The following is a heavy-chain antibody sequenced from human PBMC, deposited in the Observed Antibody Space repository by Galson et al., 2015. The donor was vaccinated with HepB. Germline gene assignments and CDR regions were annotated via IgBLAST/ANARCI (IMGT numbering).Heavy chain of an antibody. D-gene: IGHD2-21*02. CDR2: ISGSGDLI. V-gene: IGHV3-23*01. CDR3: AKGDWMDV. CDR1: GFTFSSSP. J-gene: IGHJ6*02. Sequence: SLRLSCAASGFTFSSSPMTWVRQAPGKGLDWVSAISGSGDLIFYADSVKGRFTISRDNTRNTLYLQMNSLRAEDTAIYYCAKGDWMDVWGQGTTVTVSS.